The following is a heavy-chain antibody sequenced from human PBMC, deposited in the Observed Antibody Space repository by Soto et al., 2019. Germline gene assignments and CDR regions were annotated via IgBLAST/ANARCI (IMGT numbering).Heavy chain of an antibody. V-gene: IGHV4-4*07. J-gene: IGHJ6*02. Sequence: QVQLQESDPGLVKPSETLSLTCNVSGGSIRSYYWSWVRQPAGKPLEWIGRIYTSGSTNYNPSLKSRVSMSVDTSKNQFSLEVTSVTAADTAVYYCAREGASGFGMDVWGLGTTVTVSS. CDR1: GGSIRSYY. D-gene: IGHD1-26*01. CDR2: IYTSGST. CDR3: AREGASGFGMDV.